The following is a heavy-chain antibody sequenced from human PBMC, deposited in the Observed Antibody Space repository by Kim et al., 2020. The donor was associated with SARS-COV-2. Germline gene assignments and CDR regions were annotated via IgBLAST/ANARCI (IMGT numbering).Heavy chain of an antibody. Sequence: SETLSLTCAVYGGSFSGYYWSWIRQPPGKGLEWIGEINHSGSTNYNPSLKSRVTISVDTSKNQFSLKLSSVTAADTAVYYCARGLDTGTTGDFDYWVQGT. CDR3: ARGLDTGTTGDFDY. V-gene: IGHV4-34*01. CDR2: INHSGST. D-gene: IGHD4-17*01. CDR1: GGSFSGYY. J-gene: IGHJ4*02.